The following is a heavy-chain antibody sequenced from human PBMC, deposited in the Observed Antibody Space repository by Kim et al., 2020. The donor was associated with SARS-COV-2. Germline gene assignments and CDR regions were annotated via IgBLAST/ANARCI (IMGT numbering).Heavy chain of an antibody. CDR1: GYTFTSYG. D-gene: IGHD5-18*01. J-gene: IGHJ4*02. CDR2: ISAYNGNT. Sequence: ASVKVSCKASGYTFTSYGISWVRQAPGQGLEWMGWISAYNGNTNSAQKLQGRVTMTTDTSTSTAYMELRSLRSDDTAVYYCSGRVDTAMALDYWGQGTLVTVSS. V-gene: IGHV1-18*01. CDR3: SGRVDTAMALDY.